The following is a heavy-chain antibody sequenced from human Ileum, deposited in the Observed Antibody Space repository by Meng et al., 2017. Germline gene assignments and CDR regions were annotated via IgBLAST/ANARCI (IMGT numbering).Heavy chain of an antibody. D-gene: IGHD2-15*01. CDR3: SGGKCSPNEKTQH. V-gene: IGHV4-30-2*01. CDR2: IYQVGST. CDR1: GGSISSSAYS. Sequence: HLQLQESGSGLVTSSQTLSLTCTVSGGSISSSAYSWTWIRQPPGKGLEWIGYIYQVGSTNYNPSLKSRVTIFVDTSKNQFSLKLTSVTAADTAVYYCSGGKCSPNEKTQHWGQGTLVTVSS. J-gene: IGHJ1*01.